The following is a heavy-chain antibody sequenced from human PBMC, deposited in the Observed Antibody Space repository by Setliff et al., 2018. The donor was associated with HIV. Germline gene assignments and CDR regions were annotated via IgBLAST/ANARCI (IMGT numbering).Heavy chain of an antibody. V-gene: IGHV4-61*09. CDR1: GGSISSGSHY. CDR2: IHTSGST. CDR3: ARALGIIIPYPYCMDV. Sequence: SETLSLTCTVSGGSISSGSHYWTWIRQPAGKGLEWIGHIHTSGSTNYDLSLMSRVTILVETSKNQFSLKRSSVTAADTALYYCARALGIIIPYPYCMDVWCKGTTVKVSS. D-gene: IGHD3-10*01. J-gene: IGHJ6*03.